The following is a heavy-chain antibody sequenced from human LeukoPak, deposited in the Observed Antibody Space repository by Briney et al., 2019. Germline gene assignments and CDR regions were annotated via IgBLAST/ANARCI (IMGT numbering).Heavy chain of an antibody. D-gene: IGHD5-12*01. CDR3: AKGIVATISRQIN. V-gene: IGHV3-30*02. CDR1: GFTFSSYG. CDR2: IRYDGSNK. Sequence: GGSLRLSCAASGFTFSSYGMHWVRQAPGKGLEWVAFIRYDGSNKYYAGSVKGRFTISRDNSKNTLYLQMNSLRAEDTAVYYCAKGIVATISRQINWGQGTLVTVSS. J-gene: IGHJ4*02.